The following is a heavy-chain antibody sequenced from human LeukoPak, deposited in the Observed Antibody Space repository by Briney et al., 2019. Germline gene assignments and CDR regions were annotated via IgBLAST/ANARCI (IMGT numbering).Heavy chain of an antibody. J-gene: IGHJ4*02. CDR3: TRDQT. CDR1: LGSHW. CDR2: IKEDGSQK. Sequence: GGSLRLSCVGALGSHWMGWVRQAPGKGLEWVANIKEDGSQKYYMDSVKGRFTISRDNAKSSLFLQMNNLRVEDTTVYYCTRDQTWGQGTLVTVSS. V-gene: IGHV3-7*01.